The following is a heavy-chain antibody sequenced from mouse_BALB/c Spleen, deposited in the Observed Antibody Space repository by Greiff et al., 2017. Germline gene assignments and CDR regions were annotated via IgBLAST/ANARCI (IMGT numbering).Heavy chain of an antibody. CDR3: ARHDGYYYFDY. D-gene: IGHD2-3*01. CDR1: GFTFSSYT. CDR2: ISNGGGST. V-gene: IGHV5-12-2*01. J-gene: IGHJ2*01. Sequence: GKLVESGGGLVQPGGSLKLSCAASGFTFSSYTMSWVRQTPEKRLEWVAYISNGGGSTYYPDTVKGRFTISRDNAKNTLYLQMSSLKSEDTAMYYCARHDGYYYFDYWGQGTTLTVSS.